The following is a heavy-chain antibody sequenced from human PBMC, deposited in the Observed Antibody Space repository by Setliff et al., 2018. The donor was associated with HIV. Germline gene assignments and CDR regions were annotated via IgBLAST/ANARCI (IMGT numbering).Heavy chain of an antibody. J-gene: IGHJ4*02. V-gene: IGHV4-61*02. D-gene: IGHD1-7*01. CDR3: ARKGDWNYPYDY. CDR2: VHTSGST. CDR1: GGSISSGSYY. Sequence: PSETLSLTCTVSGGSISSGSYYWTWIRQPAGKGLEWIGRVHTSGSTIYNPSLESRVTILVDTSKNQFSLTLTSVTAADTAVYYCARKGDWNYPYDYWGQGALVTVSS.